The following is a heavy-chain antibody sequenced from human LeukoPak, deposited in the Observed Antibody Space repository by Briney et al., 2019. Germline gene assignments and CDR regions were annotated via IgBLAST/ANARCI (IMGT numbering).Heavy chain of an antibody. CDR2: ISYDGSNK. CDR3: GRWTSHDLVYYYYYGMDV. V-gene: IGHV3-30*07. Sequence: GGSLRLSCAASGFTFSSYAMPWVRQAPGKGLEWVAVISYDGSNKYYADSVKGRFTISRDNSKNTLYLQMKSLRAEDTAVYYCGRWTSHDLVYYYYYGMDVWGQGTTVTVSS. J-gene: IGHJ6*02. D-gene: IGHD1-1*01. CDR1: GFTFSSYA.